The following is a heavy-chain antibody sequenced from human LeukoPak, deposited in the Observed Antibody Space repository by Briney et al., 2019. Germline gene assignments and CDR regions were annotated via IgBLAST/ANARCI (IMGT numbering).Heavy chain of an antibody. Sequence: PGGSLRLSCVGSGFTFSDYHMSWIRQAPGKGLEWVSYISSGSVSTNYADSVKGRFTISRDNAKNSLYLQMSSLRDEDTAVYICARDRSTWSLDYWGQETLVTVSS. CDR1: GFTFSDYH. D-gene: IGHD6-13*01. V-gene: IGHV3-11*06. CDR2: ISSGSVST. J-gene: IGHJ4*02. CDR3: ARDRSTWSLDY.